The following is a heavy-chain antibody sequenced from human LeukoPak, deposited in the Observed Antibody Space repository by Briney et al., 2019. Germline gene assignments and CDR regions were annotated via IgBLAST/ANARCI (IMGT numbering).Heavy chain of an antibody. V-gene: IGHV4-31*03. Sequence: SQTLSLTCTVSGGSISSGGYYWSWIRQHPGKGLEWIGYIYYSGSTYYNPSLKSRVTISVDTSKNQVSLKLSSGTAAGTAVYYCAATIYDFWSGFFDYWGEGTLVTVSS. J-gene: IGHJ4*02. CDR2: IYYSGST. CDR3: AATIYDFWSGFFDY. CDR1: GGSISSGGYY. D-gene: IGHD3-3*01.